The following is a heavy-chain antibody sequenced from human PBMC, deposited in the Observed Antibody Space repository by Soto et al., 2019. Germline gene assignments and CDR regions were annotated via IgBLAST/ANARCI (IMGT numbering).Heavy chain of an antibody. Sequence: QVQLVQSGDEVKKTGASVKVSCRASGYTLPNYGISWVRQAPGQGLFWMGWISGHNGNTLYAQNVQARLTLTIDTSTNTAYMELMSLNIDDTAMYYCVRDWQLSPGGQGTLVTVSS. D-gene: IGHD1-1*01. J-gene: IGHJ5*02. CDR1: GYTLPNYG. CDR2: ISGHNGNT. CDR3: VRDWQLSP. V-gene: IGHV1-18*01.